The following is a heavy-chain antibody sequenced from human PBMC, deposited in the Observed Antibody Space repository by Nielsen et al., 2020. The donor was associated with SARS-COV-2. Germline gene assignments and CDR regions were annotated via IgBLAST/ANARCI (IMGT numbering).Heavy chain of an antibody. J-gene: IGHJ6*02. D-gene: IGHD3-22*01. CDR3: ARDYYDSSGSGFYYYYYGMDV. V-gene: IGHV1-69*06. Sequence: WVRQAPGQGLEWMGGIIPIFGTANYAQKFQGRVTITADKSTSTAYMELSSLRSEDTAVYYCARDYYDSSGSGFYYYYYGMDVWGQGTTVTVSS. CDR2: IIPIFGTA.